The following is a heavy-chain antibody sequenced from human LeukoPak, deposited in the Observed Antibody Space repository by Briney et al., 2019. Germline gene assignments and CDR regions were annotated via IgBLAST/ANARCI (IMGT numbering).Heavy chain of an antibody. J-gene: IGHJ6*02. V-gene: IGHV4-61*02. CDR1: GGSISSGSYY. CDR3: AREPIVATSYGMDA. D-gene: IGHD5-12*01. CDR2: IYTSGST. Sequence: PSETLSLTCTVSGGSISSGSYYWSWIRQPAGKGLEWIGRIYTSGSTNYNPSLKSRVTISVDTSKNQFSLKLSSVTAADTAVYYCAREPIVATSYGMDAWGQGTTVTVSS.